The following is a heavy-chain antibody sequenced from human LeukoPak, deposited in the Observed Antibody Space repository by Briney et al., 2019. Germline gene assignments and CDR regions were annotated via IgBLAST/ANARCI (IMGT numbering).Heavy chain of an antibody. J-gene: IGHJ4*02. D-gene: IGHD2/OR15-2a*01. V-gene: IGHV3-74*01. CDR2: ISGDGTAR. Sequence: GGSLRLSCAASGFTSSSYWMHWVRQVPGKGLVWVSRISGDGTARNYADSVKGRFTISRDNSKNTLYLQMNSLRVEDTAIYYCAKEGYSSTSGYFDYWGQGTLVTVSS. CDR1: GFTSSSYW. CDR3: AKEGYSSTSGYFDY.